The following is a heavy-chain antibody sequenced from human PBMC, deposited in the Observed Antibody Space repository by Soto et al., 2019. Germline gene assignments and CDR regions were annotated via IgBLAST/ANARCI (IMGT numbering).Heavy chain of an antibody. CDR3: ARGRILSKAGSGYYFDY. CDR1: GGTFSSYA. Sequence: QVQLVQSGAEVKKPGSSVKVSCKASGGTFSSYAISWVRQAPGQGLEWMGGIIPIFGTANYAQKFQGRVTITADESTSTAYMELSSLRSDDTAVYYCARGRILSKAGSGYYFDYRGQGTLVTVSS. V-gene: IGHV1-69*01. D-gene: IGHD2-15*01. CDR2: IIPIFGTA. J-gene: IGHJ4*02.